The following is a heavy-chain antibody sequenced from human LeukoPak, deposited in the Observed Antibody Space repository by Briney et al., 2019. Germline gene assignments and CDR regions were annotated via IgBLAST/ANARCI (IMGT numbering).Heavy chain of an antibody. J-gene: IGHJ4*02. CDR2: IRSKAYGGTT. Sequence: GGSLRLSCAASGFTFSSYIMNWVRQAPGKGLEWVGFIRSKAYGGTTEYAASVKGRFTISRDDSKSIAYLQMNSLKTEDTAVYYCTRAWDWRVYGSGSLYYFDYWGQGTLVTVSS. V-gene: IGHV3-49*04. CDR3: TRAWDWRVYGSGSLYYFDY. D-gene: IGHD3-10*01. CDR1: GFTFSSYI.